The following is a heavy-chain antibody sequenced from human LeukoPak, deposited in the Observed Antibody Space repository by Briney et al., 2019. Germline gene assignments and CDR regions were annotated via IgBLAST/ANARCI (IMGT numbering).Heavy chain of an antibody. CDR3: ARESGGFPITFDY. J-gene: IGHJ4*02. D-gene: IGHD3-16*01. V-gene: IGHV1-69*04. CDR2: IIPILGIA. Sequence: ASVKVSCKASGGTFSSYAISWVRQAPGQGLEWMARIIPILGIAKYAQKFQGRVTITADKSTSTAYMELSSLRPEDTAVCYCARESGGFPITFDYWGQGTLVTVSS. CDR1: GGTFSSYA.